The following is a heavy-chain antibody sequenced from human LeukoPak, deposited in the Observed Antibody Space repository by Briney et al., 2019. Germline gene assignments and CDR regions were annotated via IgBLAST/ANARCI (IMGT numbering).Heavy chain of an antibody. CDR3: ARGAATVTTGTHHDAFDI. CDR1: GFTFSSYS. D-gene: IGHD4-11*01. CDR2: ISSSSYI. V-gene: IGHV3-21*01. Sequence: GGSLRLSCTASGFTFSSYSMNWVRQAPGKGLEWVSSISSSSYIYYADSVKGRFTISRDNAKNSLYLQMNSLRAEDTAVYYCARGAATVTTGTHHDAFDIWGQGTMVTVSS. J-gene: IGHJ3*02.